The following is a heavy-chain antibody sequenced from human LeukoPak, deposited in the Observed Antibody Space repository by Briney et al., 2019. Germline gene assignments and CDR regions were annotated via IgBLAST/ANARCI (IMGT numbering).Heavy chain of an antibody. CDR3: ARPKGSGSYSYYYYGMDV. Sequence: GGSLRLSCAASGFTFSSYWMSWVHQAPEKGLEWVANIKQDGSEIYYVDSVKGRFTISRDNTKNSLYLQMNSLRAEDTAVYYCARPKGSGSYSYYYYGMDVWGQGTTVTVSS. CDR1: GFTFSSYW. CDR2: IKQDGSEI. V-gene: IGHV3-7*01. D-gene: IGHD1-26*01. J-gene: IGHJ6*02.